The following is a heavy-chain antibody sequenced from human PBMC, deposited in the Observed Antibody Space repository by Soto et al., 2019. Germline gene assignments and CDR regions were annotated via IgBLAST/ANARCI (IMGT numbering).Heavy chain of an antibody. V-gene: IGHV5-51*01. CDR2: IYPGDSDT. J-gene: IGHJ6*02. Sequence: GESLKISCKGSGYSFTSYWIGWVRQMPGKGLESMGIIYPGDSDTRYSPSFQGQVTISADKSISTAYLQWSSLKASDTAMYYCAKTGYSSSRSYYYYGMDVWGQGTTVTVSS. D-gene: IGHD6-13*01. CDR1: GYSFTSYW. CDR3: AKTGYSSSRSYYYYGMDV.